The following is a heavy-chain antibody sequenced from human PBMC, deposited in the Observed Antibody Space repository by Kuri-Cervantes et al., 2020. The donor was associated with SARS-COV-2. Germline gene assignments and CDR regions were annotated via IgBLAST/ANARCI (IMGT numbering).Heavy chain of an antibody. D-gene: IGHD2-8*01. V-gene: IGHV4-39*07. CDR2: IYYSGST. J-gene: IGHJ3*02. Sequence: SETLSLTCTASGGSISSSSYYWGWIRQPPGKGLEWIGSIYYSGSTYYNPSLKSRVTISVDTSKNQFSLKLSSVTAADTAVYYCARVPRFCTNGVCYAFDIWGQGTMVTVSS. CDR1: GGSISSSSYY. CDR3: ARVPRFCTNGVCYAFDI.